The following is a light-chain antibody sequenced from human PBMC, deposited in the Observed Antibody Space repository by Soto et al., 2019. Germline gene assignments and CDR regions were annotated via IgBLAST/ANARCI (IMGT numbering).Light chain of an antibody. CDR2: EVN. J-gene: IGLJ2*01. CDR3: SSYAGSNTVV. CDR1: SSDVGGYNY. Sequence: QSALTQPPSASGSPGQSVTISCTGTSSDVGGYNYVSWYQQYPGKAPKLMIYEVNKRPSGVPDRLSGSKSGNTASLTVSGLQAEDEADYYCSSYAGSNTVVFGGGTKLTVL. V-gene: IGLV2-8*01.